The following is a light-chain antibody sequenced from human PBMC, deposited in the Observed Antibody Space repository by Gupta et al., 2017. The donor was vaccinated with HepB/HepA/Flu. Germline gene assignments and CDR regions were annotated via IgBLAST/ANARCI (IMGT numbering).Light chain of an antibody. CDR3: QESDSTPCT. CDR1: QAINKF. CDR2: DAS. V-gene: IGKV1-39*01. J-gene: IGKJ3*01. Sequence: DIQMTQSPSSLSASVGDRVTITCRTSQAINKFVNWYQQKPGKAPNLLISDASTLQSGVPSRFSGSGSGTNFTLTISSLQPGDFATYYCQESDSTPCTFGPGSKVDIK.